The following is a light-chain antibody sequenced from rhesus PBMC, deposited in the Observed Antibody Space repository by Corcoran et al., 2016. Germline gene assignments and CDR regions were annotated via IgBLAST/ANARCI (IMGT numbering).Light chain of an antibody. J-gene: IGKJ3*01. CDR2: DAS. Sequence: DIQMTQSPSSLSASVGDTVTITCRASQGISSYLNWFQQKQGKAPKPLSYDASSLESGVPSRFSGSGSGTEFTLTISSLQPEDFAAYYCLQNNSYPFTFGPGTKLDIK. CDR1: QGISSY. CDR3: LQNNSYPFT. V-gene: IGKV1-28*02.